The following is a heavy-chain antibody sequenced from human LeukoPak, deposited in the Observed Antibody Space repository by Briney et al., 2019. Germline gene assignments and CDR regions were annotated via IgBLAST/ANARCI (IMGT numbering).Heavy chain of an antibody. CDR2: INWNGGST. CDR1: GFTFSNAW. J-gene: IGHJ6*03. V-gene: IGHV3-20*04. Sequence: GGSLRLSCAASGFTFSNAWMSWVRQAPGKGLEWVSGINWNGGSTGYADSVKGRFTISRDNAKNSLYLQMNSLRAEDTALYYCARGGDFWSGYPYYYYYMDVWGKGTTVTVSS. CDR3: ARGGDFWSGYPYYYYYMDV. D-gene: IGHD3-3*01.